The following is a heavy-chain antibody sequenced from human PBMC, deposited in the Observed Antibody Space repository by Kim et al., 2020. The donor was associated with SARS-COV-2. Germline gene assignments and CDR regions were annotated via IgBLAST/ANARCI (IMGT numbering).Heavy chain of an antibody. Sequence: GGSLRLSCAASGFTFSNAWVSWVRQVPGKGLEWVGLIKTKTGGGTTDYAAPVKSRFTISRDDSKNTVYLQMSSLKTDDTAVYYCTTFEVTTTYYFNYWG. D-gene: IGHD5-12*01. CDR3: TTFEVTTTYYFNY. V-gene: IGHV3-15*01. CDR2: IKTKTGGGTT. J-gene: IGHJ4*01. CDR1: GFTFSNAW.